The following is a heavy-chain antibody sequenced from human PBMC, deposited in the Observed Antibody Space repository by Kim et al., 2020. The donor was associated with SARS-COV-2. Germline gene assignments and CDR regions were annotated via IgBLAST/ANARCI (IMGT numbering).Heavy chain of an antibody. Sequence: ASVKVSCYASKFTFAGYYIHWVRQAPGQGLEWMGRINPNSGNTDYAQRFQDRVTMTGDTSINTAYLELRGLTSDDTAIYYCAADDYGEQGDYWGLGTLVTVSS. CDR3: AADDYGEQGDY. CDR1: KFTFAGYY. J-gene: IGHJ4*02. D-gene: IGHD4-17*01. V-gene: IGHV1-2*06. CDR2: INPNSGNT.